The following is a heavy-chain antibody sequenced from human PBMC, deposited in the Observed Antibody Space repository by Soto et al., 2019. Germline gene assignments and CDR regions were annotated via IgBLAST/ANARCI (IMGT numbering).Heavy chain of an antibody. D-gene: IGHD6-19*01. Sequence: PGGSLRLSCAASGFTFSSYGMHWVRQAPGKGLEWVAVISYDGSNKYYADSVRGRFTISRDNSKNTLYLQMNSLRAEDTAVYYCAKDRSSSGWLYLMWYWGQGNLVTVSS. V-gene: IGHV3-30*18. CDR1: GFTFSSYG. J-gene: IGHJ4*02. CDR2: ISYDGSNK. CDR3: AKDRSSSGWLYLMWY.